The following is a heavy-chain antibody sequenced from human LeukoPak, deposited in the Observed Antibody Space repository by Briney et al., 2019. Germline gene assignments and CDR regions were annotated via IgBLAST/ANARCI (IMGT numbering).Heavy chain of an antibody. CDR2: INTDGSNT. CDR3: ASADIVVAWGAFDI. Sequence: PGGSLRLSCAASGFTFSTYWMHWVRQAPGKGLVWVSRINTDGSNTNYADSVKGRFTISRDNAKNSLYLQMNSLRAEDTAVYYCASADIVVAWGAFDIWGQGTMVTVSS. D-gene: IGHD2-15*01. CDR1: GFTFSTYW. J-gene: IGHJ3*02. V-gene: IGHV3-74*01.